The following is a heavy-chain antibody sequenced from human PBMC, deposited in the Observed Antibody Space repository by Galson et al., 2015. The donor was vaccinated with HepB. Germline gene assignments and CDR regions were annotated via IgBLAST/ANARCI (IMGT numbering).Heavy chain of an antibody. CDR1: GFTVSSNY. D-gene: IGHD2-21*01. CDR2: IYSGGST. Sequence: SLRLSCAASGFTVSSNYMSWVRQAPGKGLEWVSVIYSGGSTYYADSVKGRFTISRDNSKNTLYLQMNSLRAEDTAVYYCARDPLWQYGMDVWGQGTTVTVSS. CDR3: ARDPLWQYGMDV. V-gene: IGHV3-66*02. J-gene: IGHJ6*02.